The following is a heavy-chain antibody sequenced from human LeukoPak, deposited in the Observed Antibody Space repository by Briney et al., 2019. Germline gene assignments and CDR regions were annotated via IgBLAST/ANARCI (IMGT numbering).Heavy chain of an antibody. J-gene: IGHJ6*02. CDR1: GFTFSDYY. CDR2: ISSSSSYT. D-gene: IGHD3-22*01. Sequence: GGSLRLSCAASGFTFSDYYMSWIRQAPGKGLEWISIISSSSSYTNYADSVKDRFTISRDDAKKSLYLQMNRLRTEDTAVYYCARRWDSNLYGMDVWGQGTTVTVSS. CDR3: ARRWDSNLYGMDV. V-gene: IGHV3-11*06.